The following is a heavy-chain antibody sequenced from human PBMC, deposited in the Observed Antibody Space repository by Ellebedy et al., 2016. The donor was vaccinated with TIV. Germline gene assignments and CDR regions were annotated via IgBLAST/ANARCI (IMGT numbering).Heavy chain of an antibody. Sequence: GESLKISXAASGFTFSSYGMHWVRQAPGKGLEWVAVISYDGSNKYYADAVQGRFTISRDNSKNTLYLQMNNLRAEDTAVYYCAKDLGGSYSYFYGMDVWGQGTTVSVSS. J-gene: IGHJ6*02. D-gene: IGHD1-26*01. CDR3: AKDLGGSYSYFYGMDV. V-gene: IGHV3-30*12. CDR1: GFTFSSYG. CDR2: ISYDGSNK.